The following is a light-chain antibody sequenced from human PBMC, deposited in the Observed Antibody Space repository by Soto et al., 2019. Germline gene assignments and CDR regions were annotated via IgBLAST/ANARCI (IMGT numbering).Light chain of an antibody. J-gene: IGKJ1*01. V-gene: IGKV1-27*01. CDR2: AAS. CDR3: QTYNNAPWT. CDR1: PDINNF. Sequence: DIQMTQSPSSLSASVGDRVTITCRASPDINNFLAWYQHKPGKVPKLLIYAASTLQSGVPSRFSGSGSGTDFTLTISSLQPEDVATYYCQTYNNAPWTFGLGTKVEIK.